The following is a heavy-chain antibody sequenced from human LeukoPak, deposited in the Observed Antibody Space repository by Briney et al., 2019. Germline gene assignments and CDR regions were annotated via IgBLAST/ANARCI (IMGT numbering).Heavy chain of an antibody. V-gene: IGHV3-23*01. Sequence: GGSLRLSCAASGFPFSSYAMSWIRQAPVRGLEWVSGINNSGDNTYYADSVKGRFTISRDNSKNTLFLQMSSLRAEDTAVYYCAKNVVGTTDWGQGTLVTVSS. J-gene: IGHJ1*01. CDR2: INNSGDNT. CDR1: GFPFSSYA. D-gene: IGHD1-26*01. CDR3: AKNVVGTTD.